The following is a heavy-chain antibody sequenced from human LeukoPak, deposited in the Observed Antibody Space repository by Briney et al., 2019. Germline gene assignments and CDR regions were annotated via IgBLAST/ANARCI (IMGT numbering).Heavy chain of an antibody. V-gene: IGHV4-31*03. Sequence: PSETLSLTCTVSGGSISSGGYYWSWIRQHPGKGLEWIGYISYSGNTYYSPSLKSRITISVDTSKNQFSLKPSSVTAADTAVYYCARIDTGGADCWGQGTMVTDSS. CDR3: ARIDTGGADC. CDR2: ISYSGNT. D-gene: IGHD2-8*02. J-gene: IGHJ4*02. CDR1: GGSISSGGYY.